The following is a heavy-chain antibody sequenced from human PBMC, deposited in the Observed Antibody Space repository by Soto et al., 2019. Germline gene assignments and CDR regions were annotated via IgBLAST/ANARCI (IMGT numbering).Heavy chain of an antibody. CDR3: AKDSDTLWFGESTYFDY. CDR1: GFTFSSYA. J-gene: IGHJ4*02. CDR2: ISGSGGST. Sequence: GSLRLSCAASGFTFSSYAMSWVRQAPGKGLEWVSAISGSGGSTYYADSVKGRFTISRDNSKNTLYLQMNSLRAEDTAVYYCAKDSDTLWFGESTYFDYWGQGTLVTVSS. V-gene: IGHV3-23*01. D-gene: IGHD3-10*01.